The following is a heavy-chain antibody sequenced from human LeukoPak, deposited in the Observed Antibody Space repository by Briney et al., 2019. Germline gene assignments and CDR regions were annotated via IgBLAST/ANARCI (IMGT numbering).Heavy chain of an antibody. D-gene: IGHD1/OR15-1a*01. CDR2: ILPALGIP. CDR3: ARDLNPRTVTHDAFDV. Sequence: SVKVSCKSSGVSFSTYAINRVRQAPGQGLEWMGRILPALGIPNYAQRFRGRVTITADKSTSTAYMELNNLRSDDTATFYCARDLNPRTVTHDAFDVWGPGTVVTVSS. J-gene: IGHJ3*01. V-gene: IGHV1-69*04. CDR1: GVSFSTYA.